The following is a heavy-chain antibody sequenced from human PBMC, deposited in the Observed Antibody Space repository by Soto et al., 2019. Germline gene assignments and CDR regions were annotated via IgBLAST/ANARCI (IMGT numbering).Heavy chain of an antibody. Sequence: GESLKISGKGSGYSFTSYWIGWVRQMPGKGLEWMGIIYPVDSDTRYSPSFQGQVTISADKSISTAYLQWSSLKASDTAMYYCARPYYYDSSGNQPPDYWGQGTLVTVSS. V-gene: IGHV5-51*01. CDR1: GYSFTSYW. CDR3: ARPYYYDSSGNQPPDY. J-gene: IGHJ4*02. CDR2: IYPVDSDT. D-gene: IGHD3-22*01.